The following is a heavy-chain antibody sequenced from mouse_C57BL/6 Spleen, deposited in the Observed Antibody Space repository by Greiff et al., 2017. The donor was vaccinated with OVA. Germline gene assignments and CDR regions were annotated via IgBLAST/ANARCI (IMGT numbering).Heavy chain of an antibody. J-gene: IGHJ4*01. CDR3: ERGRQLGDAVED. D-gene: IGHD3-2*01. V-gene: IGHV1-69*01. Sequence: VKLQQPGAELVMPGASVKLSCKASGYTFTSYWMHWVKQRPGQGLEWIGEIDPSDSYTNYNQKFKGKATLTVDKSSSTAYMQLSSLTSEDSAVYYCERGRQLGDAVEDWGQGTTVT. CDR1: GYTFTSYW. CDR2: IDPSDSYT.